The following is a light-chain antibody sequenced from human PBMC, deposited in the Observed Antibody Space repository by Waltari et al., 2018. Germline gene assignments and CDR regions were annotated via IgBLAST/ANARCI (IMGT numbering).Light chain of an antibody. Sequence: EIVLTQSPATLSLSPGERATLSCRASQSLSSYLAWYQHTPGQAPRLLIYDASKRATGIPARFRGSGSGTDFTLTISSLEPEDVAVYYCQHRTNWPTFGQGTKLEIK. CDR2: DAS. CDR3: QHRTNWPT. CDR1: QSLSSY. V-gene: IGKV3-11*01. J-gene: IGKJ2*01.